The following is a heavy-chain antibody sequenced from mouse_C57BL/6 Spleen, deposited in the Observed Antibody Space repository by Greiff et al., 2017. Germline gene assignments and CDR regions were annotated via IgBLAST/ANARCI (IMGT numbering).Heavy chain of an antibody. CDR1: GYSFTGYY. D-gene: IGHD2-3*01. CDR2: INPSTGGT. Sequence: VQLQQSGPELVKPGASVKISCKASGYSFTGYYMNWVKQSPEKSLEWIGEINPSTGGTTYNQKFKAKATLTVDKSSSTAYMQLKGLTSEDSAVXYCARWGGYSDYWGQGTTLTVSS. V-gene: IGHV1-42*01. J-gene: IGHJ2*01. CDR3: ARWGGYSDY.